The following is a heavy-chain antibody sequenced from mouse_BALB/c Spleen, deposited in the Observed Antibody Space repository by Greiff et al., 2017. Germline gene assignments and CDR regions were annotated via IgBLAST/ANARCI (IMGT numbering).Heavy chain of an antibody. CDR1: GFTFSSYG. J-gene: IGHJ4*01. CDR2: ISSGGSYT. CDR3: ASDYGNYAMDY. V-gene: IGHV5-6*01. D-gene: IGHD2-1*01. Sequence: EVMLVESGGDLVKPGGSLKLSCAASGFTFSSYGMSWVRQTPDKRLEWVATISSGGSYTYYPDSVKGRFTISRDNAKNTLYLQMSSLTSEDTAMYYCASDYGNYAMDYWGQGTSVTVSS.